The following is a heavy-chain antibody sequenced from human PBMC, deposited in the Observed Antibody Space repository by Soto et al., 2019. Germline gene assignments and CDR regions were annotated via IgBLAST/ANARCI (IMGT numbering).Heavy chain of an antibody. CDR3: AKGLATFYYYGMDV. D-gene: IGHD3-9*01. V-gene: IGHV5-51*01. J-gene: IGHJ6*02. CDR2: IYPGDSDT. Sequence: GASLRNSCKVSGYSFTIYWIGWVRQMPGKGLEWMGIIYPGDSDTRYSPSFQGQVTISRDISKSTLYLQMNRLRAEDTALYYCAKGLATFYYYGMDVWGQGTTVTGSS. CDR1: GYSFTIYW.